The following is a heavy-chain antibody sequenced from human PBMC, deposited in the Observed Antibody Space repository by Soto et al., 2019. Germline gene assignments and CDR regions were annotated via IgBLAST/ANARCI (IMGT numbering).Heavy chain of an antibody. Sequence: EVQVVESGGGLIQPGGSLRLSCAVSGFIVSSDIMSWVRQAPGKGLEWVSIIHSTGDRTYYGDSVRGRFTISRDNSRNTVSLKMNSLRVEDTAVYYCASRGAWGQGTLVTVSS. V-gene: IGHV3-53*01. CDR3: ASRGA. J-gene: IGHJ5*02. CDR2: IHSTGDRT. CDR1: GFIVSSDI.